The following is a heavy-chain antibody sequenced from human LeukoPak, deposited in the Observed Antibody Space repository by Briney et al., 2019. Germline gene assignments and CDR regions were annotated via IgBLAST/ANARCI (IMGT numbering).Heavy chain of an antibody. CDR3: ARGHKRNYFDY. J-gene: IGHJ4*02. D-gene: IGHD2-21*01. V-gene: IGHV4-39*07. Sequence: GSLRLSRAASGFTFSSYGMHWVRQPPGKGLEWIGSIYYSGSTYYNPSLRSRVTTSVDTSKNQFSLKLSSVTAADTAVYYCARGHKRNYFDYWGQGTLVTVSS. CDR1: GFTFSSYG. CDR2: IYYSGST.